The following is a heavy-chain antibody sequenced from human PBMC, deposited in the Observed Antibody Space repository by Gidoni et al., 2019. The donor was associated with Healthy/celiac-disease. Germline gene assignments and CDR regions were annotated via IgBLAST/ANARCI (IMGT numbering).Heavy chain of an antibody. Sequence: QVQLVQSGAVVQKPASSVTVSCKASGCTFSSYALSWVRQAPGQGLEWMGGIITIFGTANYEQKYQGRVTITADESTSTAYMELSSLRSEDTAVYYCARGKQQLGLDYWGQGTLVTVSS. CDR3: ARGKQQLGLDY. CDR1: GCTFSSYA. V-gene: IGHV1-69*01. CDR2: IITIFGTA. D-gene: IGHD6-13*01. J-gene: IGHJ4*02.